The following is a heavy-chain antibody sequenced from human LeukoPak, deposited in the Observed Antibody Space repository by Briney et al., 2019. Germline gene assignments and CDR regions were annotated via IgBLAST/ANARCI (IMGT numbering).Heavy chain of an antibody. J-gene: IGHJ4*02. CDR2: IYHSGST. V-gene: IGHV4-30-2*01. CDR3: ARGPLYDYVWGSYRYTLYYFDY. CDR1: GGSIGSGGYS. D-gene: IGHD3-16*02. Sequence: PSETLSLTCAVSGGSIGSGGYSWSWIRQPPGKGLEWIGYIYHSGSTYYNPSLKSRVTISVDRSKNQFSLKLSSVTAADTAVYYCARGPLYDYVWGSYRYTLYYFDYWGQGTLVTVSS.